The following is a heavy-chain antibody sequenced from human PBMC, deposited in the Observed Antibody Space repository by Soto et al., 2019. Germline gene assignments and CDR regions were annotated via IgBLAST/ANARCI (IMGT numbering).Heavy chain of an antibody. D-gene: IGHD1-1*01. J-gene: IGHJ6*02. CDR3: ARMFTTKRSSYGMDV. V-gene: IGHV1-69*02. CDR1: GGTLSSYT. Sequence: QVQLVQSGAEVKKPGSSVKVSCKASGGTLSSYTISWVRQAPGQGLEWMGRIIPILGIANYAQKFQGRVTITADKSTSTAYMELSSLRSEDTAVYYCARMFTTKRSSYGMDVWGQGTTVTVSS. CDR2: IIPILGIA.